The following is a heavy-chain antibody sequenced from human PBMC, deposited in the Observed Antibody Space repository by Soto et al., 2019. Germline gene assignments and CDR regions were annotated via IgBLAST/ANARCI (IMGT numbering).Heavy chain of an antibody. CDR1: GYTFTSYA. D-gene: IGHD3-9*01. CDR2: INAGNGNT. V-gene: IGHV1-3*01. J-gene: IGHJ3*02. Sequence: ASVKVSCKASGYTFTSYAMHWVRQAPGQRLEWMGWINAGNGNTKYSQKFQGRVTITRETSASTAYMELSSLRSEDTAVYYCARENYDILTGYFNIDDAFDIWGQGTMVTVSS. CDR3: ARENYDILTGYFNIDDAFDI.